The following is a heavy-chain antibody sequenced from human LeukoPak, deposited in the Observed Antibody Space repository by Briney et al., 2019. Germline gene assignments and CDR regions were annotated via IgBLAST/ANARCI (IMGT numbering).Heavy chain of an antibody. Sequence: PSETLSLTCTVSGGSISGYYWSWIRQPPGKGLEWIAYIYYNGISNYNPSLKSRVIISVDSSKNQFSLKLSSVTAADTAVYYCARDGDYYGMDVWGQGTTVTVSS. CDR2: IYYNGIS. J-gene: IGHJ6*02. CDR1: GGSISGYY. D-gene: IGHD3-3*01. V-gene: IGHV4-59*01. CDR3: ARDGDYYGMDV.